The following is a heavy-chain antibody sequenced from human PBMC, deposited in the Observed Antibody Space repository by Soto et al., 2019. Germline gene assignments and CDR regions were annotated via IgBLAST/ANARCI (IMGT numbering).Heavy chain of an antibody. CDR1: GFIFSSSS. Sequence: EVQLVESGGGLVKPGGSLRLYCIGSGFIFSSSSMTWVRQAPGKGLEWVSSISSSSAYIYNADSLKGRFTISRDNAKNSLYLQMDSLRAEDTAVYFCARDLGEMYAVWGQGALVTVSS. CDR3: ARDLGEMYAV. V-gene: IGHV3-21*01. CDR2: ISSSSAYI. D-gene: IGHD2-8*01. J-gene: IGHJ1*01.